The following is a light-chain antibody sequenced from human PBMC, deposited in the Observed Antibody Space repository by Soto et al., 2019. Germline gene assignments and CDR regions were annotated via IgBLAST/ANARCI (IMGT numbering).Light chain of an antibody. CDR1: QSVSNKY. Sequence: EVVLTQSPGTLSLSPGERATLSCRASQSVSNKYLAWYQQKPGQAPRLLIFGSSDRATGIPDRFSGSVSGTDFTLTISRLEPEDFAVYYCQQYGSSPPYTFGQGTKLEIK. J-gene: IGKJ2*01. CDR3: QQYGSSPPYT. V-gene: IGKV3-20*01. CDR2: GSS.